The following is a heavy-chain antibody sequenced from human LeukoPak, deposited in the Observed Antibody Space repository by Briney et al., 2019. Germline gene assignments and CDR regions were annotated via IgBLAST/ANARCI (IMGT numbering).Heavy chain of an antibody. V-gene: IGHV3-30*18. CDR2: ISYDGSDK. D-gene: IGHD3-3*01. CDR1: GFTFSSYA. CDR3: AKGPTIFGVITL. J-gene: IGHJ4*02. Sequence: PGGSLRLSCAASGFTFSSYAMHWVRQAPGKGLEWVAVISYDGSDKYYIDSVKGRFTISRDNSKNTLFLYMSSLGAEDTAVYYCAKGPTIFGVITLWGQGSLVTVSS.